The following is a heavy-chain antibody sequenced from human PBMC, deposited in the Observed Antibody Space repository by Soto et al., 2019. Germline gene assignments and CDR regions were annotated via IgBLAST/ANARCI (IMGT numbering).Heavy chain of an antibody. Sequence: ESLTISCKGSGYSFTSYWIGWVRQMPGKGLERMGIIYPGDSDTRYSPSFQGQVTISADKSISTASLQWSSLKASDTAMYYCATDRSGYYYRYNYYYGMAAWGQRTKVTVSS. J-gene: IGHJ6*02. CDR2: IYPGDSDT. V-gene: IGHV5-51*01. CDR1: GYSFTSYW. CDR3: ATDRSGYYYRYNYYYGMAA. D-gene: IGHD3-22*01.